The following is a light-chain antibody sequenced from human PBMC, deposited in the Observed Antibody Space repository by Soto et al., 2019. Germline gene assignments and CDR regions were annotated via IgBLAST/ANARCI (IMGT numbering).Light chain of an antibody. J-gene: IGKJ1*01. CDR3: QQYGSSPRT. V-gene: IGKV3-20*01. Sequence: EIVLTQSPGTLSLSPGERATLSCRASQSVSSSYLAWYQQKPGQAPRLLIYGASSRATGIPDRFSGSWSGTDFTLTISRLEPEDFAVYYCQQYGSSPRTFGQGTKVE. CDR1: QSVSSSY. CDR2: GAS.